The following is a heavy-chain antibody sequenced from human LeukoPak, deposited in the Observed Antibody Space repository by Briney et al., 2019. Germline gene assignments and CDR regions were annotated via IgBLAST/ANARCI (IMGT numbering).Heavy chain of an antibody. D-gene: IGHD3-10*01. J-gene: IGHJ4*02. CDR3: ARDPEHYGSGSYLDY. CDR1: GFIFSSYE. CDR2: ISSSGTTI. Sequence: GGSLRLSCVASGFIFSSYEMNWVRQTPGKGLEWVSYISSSGTTIHYADSVKGRFTISRDNAKNSLYLQMNSLRVEDTAVYYCARDPEHYGSGSYLDYWGQGSLVTVSS. V-gene: IGHV3-48*03.